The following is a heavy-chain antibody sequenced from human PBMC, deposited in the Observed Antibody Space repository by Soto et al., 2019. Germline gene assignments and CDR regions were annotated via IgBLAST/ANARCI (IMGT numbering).Heavy chain of an antibody. Sequence: EVRLVESGGGLVKPGGSLRLSCEASGFSFSSYRMNWVRQAPGKGLEWVSSISSSSRHNYTAASVKGRFTISRENARNSVLLQMNGLRAEYTGVYDCARESRHDYGDYDSFDYWGQGTLVTVSS. D-gene: IGHD4-17*01. CDR1: GFSFSSYR. J-gene: IGHJ4*02. CDR2: ISSSSRHN. V-gene: IGHV3-21*01. CDR3: ARESRHDYGDYDSFDY.